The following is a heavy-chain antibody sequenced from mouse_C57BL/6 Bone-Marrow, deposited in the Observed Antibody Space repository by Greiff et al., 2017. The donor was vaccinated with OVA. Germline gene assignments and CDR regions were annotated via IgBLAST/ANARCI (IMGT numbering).Heavy chain of an antibody. CDR2: INPYNGGT. CDR3: ASGPGSSSRDY. Sequence: VQLQQSGPVLVKPGASVKMSCKASGYTFTDYYMNWVKQSHGKSLEWIGVINPYNGGTSYNQKFKGKATLTVDKSSSTAYMELNSLTSEDSAVYYCASGPGSSSRDYWGQGTTLTVSS. D-gene: IGHD1-1*01. J-gene: IGHJ2*01. V-gene: IGHV1-19*01. CDR1: GYTFTDYY.